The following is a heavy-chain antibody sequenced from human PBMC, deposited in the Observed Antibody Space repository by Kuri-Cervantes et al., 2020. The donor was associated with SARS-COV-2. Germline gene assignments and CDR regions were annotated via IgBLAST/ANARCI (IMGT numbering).Heavy chain of an antibody. CDR3: TTLIDY. V-gene: IGHV3-73*01. CDR1: GSTFSSYS. Sequence: GESLKISCAASGSTFSSYSMNWVRQAPGKGLEWVGRVRGKANNYATAYAASVKGRFTISRDDSKNMAYLQMNSLKTEDTAVYYCTTLIDYWGQGALVTVSS. J-gene: IGHJ4*02. CDR2: VRGKANNYAT.